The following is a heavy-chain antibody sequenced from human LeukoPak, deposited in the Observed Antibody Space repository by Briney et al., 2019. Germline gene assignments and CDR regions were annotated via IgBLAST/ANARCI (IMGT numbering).Heavy chain of an antibody. Sequence: GGSLRLSCAASGFTFSSYAMSWVRQAPGKGLDWVSAISGSGGNTYYADSVKGRFTISRDNSKNTLYLQMNSLRAEDTAVYYCARTNWGVDYWGQGTLVTVSS. D-gene: IGHD7-27*01. CDR2: ISGSGGNT. CDR1: GFTFSSYA. V-gene: IGHV3-23*01. J-gene: IGHJ4*02. CDR3: ARTNWGVDY.